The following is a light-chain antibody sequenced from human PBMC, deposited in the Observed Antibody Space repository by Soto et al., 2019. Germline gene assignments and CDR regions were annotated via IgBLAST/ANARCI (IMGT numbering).Light chain of an antibody. CDR1: QSMSLF. V-gene: IGKV1-39*01. CDR3: QRRYIPPWT. CDR2: SAS. Sequence: IEMTQSPSSLSASVGDRITITCRASQSMSLFLNWYQQKPGKAPKLLVNSASTLLSGVPTRFTGRRSGPDVPLTSARLHRECSATCYCQRRYIPPWTIGPVTKV. J-gene: IGKJ1*01.